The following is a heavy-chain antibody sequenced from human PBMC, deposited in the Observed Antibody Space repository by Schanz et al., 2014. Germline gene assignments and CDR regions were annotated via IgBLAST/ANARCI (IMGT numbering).Heavy chain of an antibody. Sequence: QLQMQESGPGLVKPSETLSLTCSVSGDSISSTSYYWGWIRQPPGKGLEWIGSIYYSGSTYYNASPRGEATISVDPSKNRFPLKLNSVTAADSAVYYCARLWGGWRIPDYWGQGTLVTVSS. CDR3: ARLWGGWRIPDY. CDR1: GDSISSTSYY. J-gene: IGHJ4*02. V-gene: IGHV4-39*01. CDR2: IYYSGST. D-gene: IGHD6-19*01.